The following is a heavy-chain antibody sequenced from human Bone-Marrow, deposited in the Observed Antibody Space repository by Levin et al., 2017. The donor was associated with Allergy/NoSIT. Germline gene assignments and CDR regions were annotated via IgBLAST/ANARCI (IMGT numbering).Heavy chain of an antibody. D-gene: IGHD3-16*01. CDR3: AREGGETEDAFDI. Sequence: SQTLSLPCIVSGGSISSYYWSWIRQPPGKGLEWIGNIYNSGSTNYNPSHKSRVTISVDTSKNQFSLRLTSVTAADTAMYYCAREGGETEDAFDIWGQGTMVTVSS. J-gene: IGHJ3*02. V-gene: IGHV4-59*01. CDR2: IYNSGST. CDR1: GGSISSYY.